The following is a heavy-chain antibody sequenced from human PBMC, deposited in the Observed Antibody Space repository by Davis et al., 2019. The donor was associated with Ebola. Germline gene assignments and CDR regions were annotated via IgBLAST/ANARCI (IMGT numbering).Heavy chain of an antibody. CDR3: ARVEAAFDI. J-gene: IGHJ3*02. V-gene: IGHV1-46*01. Sequence: ASVTVSCKASGYTFTRYYLHWVRQAPGQGLEWMGIINPSGGSTSYAQKLQGRVTMTTDTSTSTAYMELRSLRSDDTAVYYCARVEAAFDIWGQGTMVTVSS. CDR2: INPSGGST. CDR1: GYTFTRYY.